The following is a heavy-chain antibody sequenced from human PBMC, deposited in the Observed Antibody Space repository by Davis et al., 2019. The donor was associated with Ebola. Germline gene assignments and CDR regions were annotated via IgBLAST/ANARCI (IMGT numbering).Heavy chain of an antibody. D-gene: IGHD3-10*01. CDR1: ALTSSSYW. Sequence: RRSLTPSCAASALTSSSYWTSWVRHAPGKGLEWVATTKQDGSEKNYVDSVKGRFTITRDNAKNSLYLQMNSLRAEDPAVYYCARYLYYGSGSTDYWGQGTLVTVSS. V-gene: IGHV3-7*03. CDR2: TKQDGSEK. CDR3: ARYLYYGSGSTDY. J-gene: IGHJ4*02.